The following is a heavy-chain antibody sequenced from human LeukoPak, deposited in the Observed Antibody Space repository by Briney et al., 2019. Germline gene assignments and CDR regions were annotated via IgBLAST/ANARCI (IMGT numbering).Heavy chain of an antibody. Sequence: GSLRLSCAASGFTFSSYGMHWVRQAPGKGLEWVAVISYDGSNKYYADSVKGRFTISRDNSKNTLYLQMNSLRAEDTAVYYCAKDHNARAYYYYYGMDVWGQGTTVTVSS. D-gene: IGHD3-10*02. V-gene: IGHV3-30*18. CDR1: GFTFSSYG. CDR2: ISYDGSNK. CDR3: AKDHNARAYYYYYGMDV. J-gene: IGHJ6*02.